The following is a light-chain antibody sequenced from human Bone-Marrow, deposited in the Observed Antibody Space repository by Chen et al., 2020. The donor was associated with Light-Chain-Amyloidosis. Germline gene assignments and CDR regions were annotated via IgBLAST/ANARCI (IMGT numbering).Light chain of an antibody. CDR1: QSIGSS. Sequence: DIQMTQSPSTLSASIGDRVTITCRASQSIGSSLAWYQQKPGKAPKVLIYTASILDTGAPSRFRGNRSGTEFTLTISRLQPDDFANYYWQEYESFWTFGQGTKVEIK. J-gene: IGKJ1*01. CDR2: TAS. CDR3: QEYESFWT. V-gene: IGKV1-5*03.